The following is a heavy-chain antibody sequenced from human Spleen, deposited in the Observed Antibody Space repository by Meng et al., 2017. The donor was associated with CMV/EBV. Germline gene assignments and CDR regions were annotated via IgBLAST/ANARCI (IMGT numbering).Heavy chain of an antibody. J-gene: IGHJ4*02. CDR3: ARLHYDSRGLLVGFDS. CDR1: GFTFSSYS. Sequence: GESLKISCAASGFTFSSYSMNWVRQAPGKGLEWVSSISSSSSYIYYADSVKGRFTISRDNAKDSLILQMNSLRPEDTAVYYCARLHYDSRGLLVGFDSWGQGTLVTVSS. V-gene: IGHV3-21*01. D-gene: IGHD3-22*01. CDR2: ISSSSSYI.